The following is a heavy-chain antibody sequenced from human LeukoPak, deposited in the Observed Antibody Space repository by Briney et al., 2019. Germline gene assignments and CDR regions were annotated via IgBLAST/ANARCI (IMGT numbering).Heavy chain of an antibody. V-gene: IGHV7-4-1*02. CDR1: GYTFTSYA. Sequence: GASVKVSCKASGYTFTSYAMNWVRQAPGQGLEWMGWINTNTGNPTYAQGFTGRFVFSLDTSVSTAYLQISSLKAEDTAVYYCARESGYYYDSSGYPLDYWGQGTLVTVSS. D-gene: IGHD3-22*01. CDR2: INTNTGNP. J-gene: IGHJ4*02. CDR3: ARESGYYYDSSGYPLDY.